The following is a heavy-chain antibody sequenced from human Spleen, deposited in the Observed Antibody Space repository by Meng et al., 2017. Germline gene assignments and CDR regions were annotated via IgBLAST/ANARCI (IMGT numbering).Heavy chain of an antibody. D-gene: IGHD4-17*01. CDR2: INHSGST. Sequence: QGQPQQWGAGLLKPSETLSLTCAVYGGSFSGYYWSWIRQPPGKGLEWIGEINHSGSTNYNPSLKSRVTISVDTSKNQFSLKLSSVTAADTAVYYCARVGITTVTTAGWFDPWGQGTLVTVSS. CDR3: ARVGITTVTTAGWFDP. V-gene: IGHV4-34*01. CDR1: GGSFSGYY. J-gene: IGHJ5*02.